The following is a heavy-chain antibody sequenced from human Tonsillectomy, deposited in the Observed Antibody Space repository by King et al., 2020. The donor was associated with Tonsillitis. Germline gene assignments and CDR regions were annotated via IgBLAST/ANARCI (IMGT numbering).Heavy chain of an antibody. J-gene: IGHJ3*01. CDR1: GFTFSSYA. D-gene: IGHD3-22*01. CDR3: AKEAGLYYYDSSGFKDAFDL. V-gene: IGHV3-23*04. Sequence: VQLVESGGGLVQPGGSLRLSCAASGFTFSSYAMSWVRQAPGKGLEWVSAISGSGGSTYYADSVKGRFTISRDNSKNTLYLQMNSLRAEDTAVYYCAKEAGLYYYDSSGFKDAFDLWGQGTMVTVSS. CDR2: ISGSGGST.